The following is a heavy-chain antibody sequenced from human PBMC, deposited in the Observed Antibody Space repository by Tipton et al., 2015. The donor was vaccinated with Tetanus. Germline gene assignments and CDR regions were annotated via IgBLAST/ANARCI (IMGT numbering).Heavy chain of an antibody. D-gene: IGHD2-15*01. Sequence: SLRLSCAASGFTFKNYAMNWVRQGPSKGLEWISSITTSGGRTYYAESVEGRFTIARGNSKNTLYLQIDSLRAEDTAIYYCARRGCRGGSCFISPNYGMDVWGQGTTVAVSS. J-gene: IGHJ6*02. CDR3: ARRGCRGGSCFISPNYGMDV. CDR1: GFTFKNYA. V-gene: IGHV3-23*01. CDR2: ITTSGGRT.